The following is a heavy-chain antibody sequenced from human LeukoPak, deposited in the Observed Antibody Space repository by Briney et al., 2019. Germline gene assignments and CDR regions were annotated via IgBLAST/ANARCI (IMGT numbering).Heavy chain of an antibody. Sequence: GGSLRLSCAASGFTFSSYEMNWVRQAPGKGLEWVSYISSSGSTIYYADSVKGRFTISRDNAKNSLYLQMNSLRAEDTAVYYCARDREYDFFDYWGQGTLVTVPS. D-gene: IGHD3-3*01. CDR2: ISSSGSTI. CDR3: ARDREYDFFDY. V-gene: IGHV3-48*03. J-gene: IGHJ4*02. CDR1: GFTFSSYE.